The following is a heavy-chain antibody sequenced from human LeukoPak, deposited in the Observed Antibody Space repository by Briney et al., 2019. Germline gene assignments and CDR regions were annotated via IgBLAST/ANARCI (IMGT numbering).Heavy chain of an antibody. CDR1: GFTFSSYD. D-gene: IGHD4/OR15-4a*01. CDR3: AGRQGAAFDI. CDR2: IWSDGSNK. J-gene: IGHJ3*02. Sequence: GGSLRLSCAASGFTFSSYDMHWVRQAPGRGLEWVALIWSDGSNKYYADSVKGRFTISRDNSENTLYLQMNSLRAEDTAVYYCAGRQGAAFDIWGQGTMVTVSS. V-gene: IGHV3-33*01.